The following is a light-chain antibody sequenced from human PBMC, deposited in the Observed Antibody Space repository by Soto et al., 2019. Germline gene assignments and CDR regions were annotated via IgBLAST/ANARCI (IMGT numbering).Light chain of an antibody. Sequence: WRQSPVGRSLSPEERYTLAVSASQSVSSSYLAWYQQKPGQAPRLLIYGASSRATGIPDRFSGSGSGREFTLTISRLEPEDFAVDYCQQYGSSPLTFGGGTKVDI. V-gene: IGKV3-20*01. CDR2: GAS. CDR1: QSVSSSY. J-gene: IGKJ4*01. CDR3: QQYGSSPLT.